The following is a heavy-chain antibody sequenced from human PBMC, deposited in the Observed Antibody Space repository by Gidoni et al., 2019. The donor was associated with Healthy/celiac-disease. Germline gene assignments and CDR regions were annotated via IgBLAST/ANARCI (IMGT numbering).Heavy chain of an antibody. J-gene: IGHJ6*02. V-gene: IGHV3-15*01. D-gene: IGHD6-13*01. Sequence: EVQLVESGGGLVKPGGSLRLSCAASGFTFSNAWMSWVRQAPGKGLEWVGRIKSKTDGGTTDYAAPVKGRFTISRDDSKNTLYLQMNSLKTEDTAVYYCTTDLQEAAGPYYYYGMDVWGQGTTVTVSS. CDR2: IKSKTDGGTT. CDR3: TTDLQEAAGPYYYYGMDV. CDR1: GFTFSNAW.